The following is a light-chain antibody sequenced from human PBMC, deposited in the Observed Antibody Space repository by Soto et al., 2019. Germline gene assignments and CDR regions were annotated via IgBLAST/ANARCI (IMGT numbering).Light chain of an antibody. J-gene: IGKJ4*01. V-gene: IGKV3D-15*01. CDR1: QSVNIY. CDR3: QQYDDWLRLT. CDR2: GAS. Sequence: EIVMTQSPATLSVSPGERATLSCRASQSVNIYLAWYQQKPGQAPRLLIFGASYRATGIPARFSGSGSGTEFNLTISSLQSEDFEVYSCQQYDDWLRLTFGGGTKVDSK.